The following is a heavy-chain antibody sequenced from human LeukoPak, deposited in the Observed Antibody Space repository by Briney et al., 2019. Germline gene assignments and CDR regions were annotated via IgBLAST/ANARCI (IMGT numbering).Heavy chain of an antibody. Sequence: ASVKVSCKASGGTFSSYAISWVRQAPGQGLEWMGGIIPIFGTANYAQKFQGRVTITADESTSTAYMELSSLRSEDTAVYYCARGYCSSTSCSAGYGMDVWGKGTTVTVSS. J-gene: IGHJ6*04. CDR1: GGTFSSYA. V-gene: IGHV1-69*01. CDR3: ARGYCSSTSCSAGYGMDV. D-gene: IGHD2-2*01. CDR2: IIPIFGTA.